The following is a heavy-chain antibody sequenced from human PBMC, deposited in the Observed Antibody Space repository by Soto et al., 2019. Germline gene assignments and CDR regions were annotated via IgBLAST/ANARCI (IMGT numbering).Heavy chain of an antibody. CDR1: GFSFSSYA. D-gene: IGHD4-17*01. CDR3: AKATYGDYGGFDY. Sequence: EVQLLESGGGLVQPGESLRLSCAASGFSFSSYAMSWVRQAPGKGLEGVSGISSSGGGTYYADSVRGRFTISRDNSKKTLNLQMSSLRAEDTALYYCAKATYGDYGGFDYWGQGTLVTVSS. V-gene: IGHV3-23*01. CDR2: ISSSGGGT. J-gene: IGHJ4*02.